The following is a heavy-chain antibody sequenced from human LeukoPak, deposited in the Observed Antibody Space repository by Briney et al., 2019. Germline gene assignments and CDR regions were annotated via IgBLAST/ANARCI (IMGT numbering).Heavy chain of an antibody. CDR3: AKNGDRGACCSGGSCYPYYYYYMDV. J-gene: IGHJ6*03. CDR1: GFTFSDYY. V-gene: IGHV3-23*01. Sequence: GGSLRLSRAASGFTFSDYYMSWIRQAPGKGLEWVSAISGSGGSTYYADSVKGRFTISRDNSKNTLYLQMNSLRAEDTAIYYCAKNGDRGACCSGGSCYPYYYYYMDVWGKGTTVTISS. D-gene: IGHD2-15*01. CDR2: ISGSGGST.